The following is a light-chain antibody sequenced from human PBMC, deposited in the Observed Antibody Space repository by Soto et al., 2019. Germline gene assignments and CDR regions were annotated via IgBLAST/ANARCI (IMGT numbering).Light chain of an antibody. Sequence: DIVMTQSPDSLAVSLGERATINCKSSQSVLYSPNNKNYLAWYQQKPGQPPKVVIRWASTRESGVPDRFSGSGSGTVFTLTISSLQAEDVAVYYCQQYLTAPRTFGQGTKVEIK. V-gene: IGKV4-1*01. CDR1: QSVLYSPNNKNY. CDR2: WAS. J-gene: IGKJ1*01. CDR3: QQYLTAPRT.